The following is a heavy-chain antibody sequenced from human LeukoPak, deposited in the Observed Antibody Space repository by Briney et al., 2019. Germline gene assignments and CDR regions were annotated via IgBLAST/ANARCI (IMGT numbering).Heavy chain of an antibody. CDR2: IKQDGSEK. D-gene: IGHD2-15*01. V-gene: IGHV3-7*01. CDR1: GFTFSSYW. Sequence: GGSLRLSCAASGFTFSSYWMSWVRRAPGKGLEWVANIKQDGSEKYYVDSVKGRFTISRDNAKNSLYLQMNSLRAEDTAVYYCARAPADYCSGGSCYDYWGQGTLVTVSS. J-gene: IGHJ4*02. CDR3: ARAPADYCSGGSCYDY.